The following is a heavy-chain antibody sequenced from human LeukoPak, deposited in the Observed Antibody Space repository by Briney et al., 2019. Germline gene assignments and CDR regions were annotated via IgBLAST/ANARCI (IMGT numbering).Heavy chain of an antibody. V-gene: IGHV3-21*01. CDR3: AKDPVLLWFGDLAGTAFDI. Sequence: GGSLRLSCAASGFTFSSYSMNWVRQAPGKGLEWVSSISSSSSYIYYADSVKGRFTISRDNSKNTLYLQMNSLRAEDTAVYYCAKDPVLLWFGDLAGTAFDIWGQGTMVTVSS. J-gene: IGHJ3*02. CDR2: ISSSSSYI. D-gene: IGHD3-10*01. CDR1: GFTFSSYS.